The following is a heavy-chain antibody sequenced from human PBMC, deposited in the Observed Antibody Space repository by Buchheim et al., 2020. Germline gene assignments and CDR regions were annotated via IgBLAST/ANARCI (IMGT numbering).Heavy chain of an antibody. Sequence: EVQLVQSGAEVKKPGESLKISCKGSGYSFTSYWIGWVRQMPGKGLEWMGIIYPGDSDTRYSPSFQGQVTISADKSISPAYLQWSSLKASDTAMYYCARRCYDFWSGYSDYYFDYWGQGTL. V-gene: IGHV5-51*03. D-gene: IGHD3-3*01. J-gene: IGHJ4*02. CDR2: IYPGDSDT. CDR1: GYSFTSYW. CDR3: ARRCYDFWSGYSDYYFDY.